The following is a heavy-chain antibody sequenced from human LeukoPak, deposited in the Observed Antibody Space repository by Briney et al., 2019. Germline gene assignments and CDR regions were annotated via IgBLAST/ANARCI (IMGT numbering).Heavy chain of an antibody. CDR3: AREGYYYYGMDV. CDR2: IYSGGST. V-gene: IGHV3-66*01. Sequence: GRSLCLSRAASGFTVSINYMGSVRQAPGKGLGCVSVIYSGGSTYYADSVKGRFTISRDNSKNTLYLQMNSLRAEDTAVYYCAREGYYYYGMDVWGQGTTVTVSS. J-gene: IGHJ6*02. CDR1: GFTVSINY.